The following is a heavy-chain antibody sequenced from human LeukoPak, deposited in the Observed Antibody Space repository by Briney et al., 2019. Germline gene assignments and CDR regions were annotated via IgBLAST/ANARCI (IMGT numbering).Heavy chain of an antibody. CDR1: GGSISSYY. CDR3: ARDGGARDDGYFDY. J-gene: IGHJ4*02. D-gene: IGHD3-3*01. V-gene: IGHV4-4*07. Sequence: PSETLSLTCTVSGGSISSYYWSWIRQPAGKGLEWIGRIYTSGSTNYNPSLKGRVTMAVDTSKNQFSLKLSSVTAADTAVYYCARDGGARDDGYFDYWGQGTLVTVSS. CDR2: IYTSGST.